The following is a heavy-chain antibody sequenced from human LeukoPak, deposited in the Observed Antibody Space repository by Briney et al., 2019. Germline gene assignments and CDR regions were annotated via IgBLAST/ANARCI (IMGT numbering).Heavy chain of an antibody. D-gene: IGHD3-22*01. J-gene: IGHJ4*02. CDR3: ARDRSSGCDF. V-gene: IGHV3-21*01. CDR1: GFTFSSYS. Sequence: PGGSLRLSCAASGFTFSSYSMDWIRQAPGKGLEWVSSISSSSSYIYYADSVKGRFTISRDNAKNSLYLQMNSLRAEDTAVYYCARDRSSGCDFWGQGTLVTVSS. CDR2: ISSSSSYI.